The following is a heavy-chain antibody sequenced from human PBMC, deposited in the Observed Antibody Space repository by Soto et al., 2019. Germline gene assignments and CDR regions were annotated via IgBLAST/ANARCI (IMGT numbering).Heavy chain of an antibody. CDR1: GYTFTSYY. CDR2: INPSGGST. J-gene: IGHJ6*02. CDR3: ARDRPAAIPRHYYYGMDV. D-gene: IGHD2-2*01. V-gene: IGHV1-46*01. Sequence: ASVKVSCKASGYTFTSYYMHWVRQAPGQGLEWMGIINPSGGSTSYAQKFQGRVTMTRDTSTSTVHMELSSLGSEDTAVYYCARDRPAAIPRHYYYGMDVWGQGTTVTVSS.